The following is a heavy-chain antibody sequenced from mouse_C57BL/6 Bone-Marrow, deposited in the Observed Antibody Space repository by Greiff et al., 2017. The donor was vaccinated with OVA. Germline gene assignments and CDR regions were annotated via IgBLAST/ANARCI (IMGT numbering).Heavy chain of an antibody. D-gene: IGHD2-4*01. CDR2: ISPGDGDT. J-gene: IGHJ4*01. CDR1: GYAFSSSW. Sequence: QVQLQQSGPELVKPGASVKISCKASGYAFSSSWMNWVKQRPGKGLEWIGRISPGDGDTNYNGKFTGKATLPADKSSSTTYMQLSSLTSEYSGVYFCAIIYYYYGGRVMDCWGQGTAITASA. V-gene: IGHV1-82*01. CDR3: AIIYYYYGGRVMDC.